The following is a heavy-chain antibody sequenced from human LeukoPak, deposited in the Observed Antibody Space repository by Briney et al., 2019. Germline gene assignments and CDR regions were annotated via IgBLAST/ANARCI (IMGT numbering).Heavy chain of an antibody. CDR3: ARAPSEIGGYYPEYFRH. CDR1: GFTFSTYW. Sequence: GGSLRLSCAASGFTFSTYWMHWVRQAPGKGLVWVSRIKSDESTNYADSVKGRFTISRDNANNTLSLQMNSLRPEDTGVYCCARAPSEIGGYYPEYFRHWGQGTLVTVSS. V-gene: IGHV3-74*01. D-gene: IGHD3-22*01. CDR2: IKSDEST. J-gene: IGHJ1*01.